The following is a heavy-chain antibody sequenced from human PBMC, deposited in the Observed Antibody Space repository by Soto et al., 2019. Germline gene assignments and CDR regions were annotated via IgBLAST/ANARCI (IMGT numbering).Heavy chain of an antibody. CDR3: ARDGSGHDFWDGPWYFDS. V-gene: IGHV4-59*01. CDR1: GGSISTSY. CDR2: VYYIGST. Sequence: QVQLQESGPGLVKPSETLSLTCTVSGGSISTSYWSWIRQPPGKGLEWLGYVYYIGSTKYNPSLQKRVTISVDTSQNQFSLKLESASAADTALYYCARDGSGHDFWDGPWYFDSWGQGTLVTVSS. J-gene: IGHJ4*02. D-gene: IGHD3-3*01.